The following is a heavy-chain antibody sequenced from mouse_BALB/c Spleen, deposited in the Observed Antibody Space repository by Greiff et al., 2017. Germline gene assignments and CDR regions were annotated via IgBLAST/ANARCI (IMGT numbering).Heavy chain of an antibody. J-gene: IGHJ1*01. CDR2: ISYSGST. Sequence: EVQLQQSGPGLVKPSQSLSLTCTVTGYSITSDYAWTWIRQFPGNKLEWMGYISYSGSTSYNPSLKSRISITRDTSKNQFFLQLNSVTTEDTATYYCARGGDYYYGSSRYFDVWGAGTTVTVSS. CDR3: ARGGDYYYGSSRYFDV. CDR1: GYSITSDYA. D-gene: IGHD1-1*01. V-gene: IGHV3-2*02.